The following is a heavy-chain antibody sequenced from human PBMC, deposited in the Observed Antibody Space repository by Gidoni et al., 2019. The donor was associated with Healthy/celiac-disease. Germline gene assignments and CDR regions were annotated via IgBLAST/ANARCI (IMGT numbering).Heavy chain of an antibody. V-gene: IGHV3-23*01. CDR3: AKCYSSGWPNWFDP. Sequence: YAMSWVRQAPGKGLEWVSAISGSGGSTYYADSVKGRFTISRDNSKNTLYLQMNSLRAEDTAVYYCAKCYSSGWPNWFDPWGQGTLVTVSS. CDR1: YA. CDR2: ISGSGGST. J-gene: IGHJ5*02. D-gene: IGHD6-19*01.